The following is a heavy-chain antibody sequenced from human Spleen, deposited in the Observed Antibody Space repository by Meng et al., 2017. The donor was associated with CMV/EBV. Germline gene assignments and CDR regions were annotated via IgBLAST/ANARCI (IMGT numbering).Heavy chain of an antibody. CDR3: AKDREPIVVVPAAIGY. D-gene: IGHD2-2*02. V-gene: IGHV3-30-3*01. Sequence: GESLKISCAASGFTFSSYAMHWVRQAPGEGLEWVAVISYDGSNKYYADSVKGRFTISRDNSKNTLYLQMNSLRAEDTAVYYCAKDREPIVVVPAAIGYWGQGTLVTVSS. CDR2: ISYDGSNK. CDR1: GFTFSSYA. J-gene: IGHJ4*02.